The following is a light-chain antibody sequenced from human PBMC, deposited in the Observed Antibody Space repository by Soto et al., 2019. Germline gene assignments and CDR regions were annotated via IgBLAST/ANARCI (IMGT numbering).Light chain of an antibody. CDR2: EVS. V-gene: IGLV2-23*02. CDR1: SSDVGTYDL. J-gene: IGLJ1*01. CDR3: CSYAGGGTYV. Sequence: QSALTQPASVSGSPGQSITISCTGSSSDVGTYDLVSWYQQHPGKAPTLIIFEVSERPSGVSNRFSGSKSGNTASLTISGLQAEEEAEYYCCSYAGGGTYVFGGGTKVTVL.